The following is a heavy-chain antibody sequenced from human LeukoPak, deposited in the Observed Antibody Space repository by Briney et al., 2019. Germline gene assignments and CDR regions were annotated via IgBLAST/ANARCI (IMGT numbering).Heavy chain of an antibody. CDR3: AKGPWGSSTNGIDY. V-gene: IGHV3-9*01. D-gene: IGHD2-2*01. CDR1: GFTFDDYA. CDR2: ISWNRGSI. Sequence: GRSLRLSCAASGFTFDDYAMHWVRQAPGKGLEWVSGISWNRGSIGYADSVKGRFTISRDNAKNSLYLQMNSLRAEDTALYYCAKGPWGSSTNGIDYWGQGTLVTVSS. J-gene: IGHJ4*02.